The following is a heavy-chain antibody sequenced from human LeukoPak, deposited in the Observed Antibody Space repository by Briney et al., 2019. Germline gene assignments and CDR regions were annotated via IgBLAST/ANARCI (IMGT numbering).Heavy chain of an antibody. J-gene: IGHJ4*02. CDR2: ISSSSSII. D-gene: IGHD6-19*01. V-gene: IGHV3-48*04. CDR1: GFTFSSYS. CDR3: ARDDTAVAGTELDY. Sequence: GGSLRLSCVASGFTFSSYSMNWVRQTPGKGLEWISYISSSSSIIYYADSVKGRFTISRDNAKDSLYLQMNSLRAEDTAVYYCARDDTAVAGTELDYWGQGTLVTVSS.